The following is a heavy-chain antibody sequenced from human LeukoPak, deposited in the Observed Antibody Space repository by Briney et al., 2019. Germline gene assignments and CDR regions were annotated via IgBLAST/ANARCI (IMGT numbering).Heavy chain of an antibody. J-gene: IGHJ4*02. Sequence: GSLRLSCAVYGGSFSGYYWSWIRQPPGKGLEWIGEINHSGSTNYNPSLKSRVTISVDTSKNQFSLKLSSVTAADTAVYYCARARYYDSSGYYRASSHFDYWGQGTLVTVSS. CDR3: ARARYYDSSGYYRASSHFDY. D-gene: IGHD3-22*01. CDR2: INHSGST. CDR1: GGSFSGYY. V-gene: IGHV4-34*01.